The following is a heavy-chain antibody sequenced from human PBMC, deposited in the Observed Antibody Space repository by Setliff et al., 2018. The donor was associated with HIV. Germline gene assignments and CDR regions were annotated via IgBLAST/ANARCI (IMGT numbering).Heavy chain of an antibody. CDR1: GFTFTNSA. CDR2: IVVGSGNT. CDR3: AADPQTGTTSYDAFDI. Sequence: SVKVSCKASGFTFTNSAVQWVRQARGQRLEWIGWIVVGSGNTNYAQKFQERVTITRDMSTSRAYMESSGLRTEDTAVYYCAADPQTGTTSYDAFDIWGQGTVVTVS. J-gene: IGHJ3*02. V-gene: IGHV1-58*01. D-gene: IGHD1-7*01.